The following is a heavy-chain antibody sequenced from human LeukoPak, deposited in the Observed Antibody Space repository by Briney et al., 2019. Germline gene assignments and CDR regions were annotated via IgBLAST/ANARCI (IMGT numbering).Heavy chain of an antibody. J-gene: IGHJ4*02. CDR1: GFTFSSYW. Sequence: PGGSLRLSCAASGFTFSSYWMHWVRQAPGKGLVWVSRIDSDGSSTSYADSVKGRFTISRDNAKNTLCLQMNSLSAEDTAVYYCARGSYCSSTTCGNFDYWGQGTLVTVSS. CDR3: ARGSYCSSTTCGNFDY. V-gene: IGHV3-74*01. D-gene: IGHD2-2*01. CDR2: IDSDGSST.